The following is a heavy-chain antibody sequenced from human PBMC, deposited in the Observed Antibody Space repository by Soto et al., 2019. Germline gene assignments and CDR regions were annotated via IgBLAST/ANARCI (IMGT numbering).Heavy chain of an antibody. CDR3: ARDPAPYGYFYYYGMDV. J-gene: IGHJ6*02. V-gene: IGHV3-30-3*01. CDR2: ISYDGSNK. D-gene: IGHD3-10*01. CDR1: EFTFRSYA. Sequence: GGSLRLSCAASEFTFRSYAMHWVRQAAGKGLEWVAVISYDGSNKYYADSVKGRFTISRDNSKNTLYLQMNSLRAEDTAVYYCARDPAPYGYFYYYGMDVWGQGTTVTVSS.